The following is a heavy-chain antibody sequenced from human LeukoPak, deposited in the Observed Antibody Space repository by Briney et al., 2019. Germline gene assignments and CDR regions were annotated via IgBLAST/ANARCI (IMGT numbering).Heavy chain of an antibody. J-gene: IGHJ4*02. CDR3: ARHRPGYSGGPYYFDY. D-gene: IGHD6-19*01. V-gene: IGHV5-51*01. CDR2: IYPGDSDT. CDR1: GYSFSAYW. Sequence: GESLKISCKTSGYSFSAYWIAWVRQTPGKGLEWMGVIYPGDSDTRYSPSFQGQVTIAADKSISTACLQWNSLRASDTAMYYCARHRPGYSGGPYYFDYWGQGTLVTVSS.